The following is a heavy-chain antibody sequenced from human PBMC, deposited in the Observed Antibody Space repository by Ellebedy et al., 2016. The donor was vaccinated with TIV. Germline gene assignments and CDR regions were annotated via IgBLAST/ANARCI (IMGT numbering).Heavy chain of an antibody. D-gene: IGHD3-3*01. CDR3: ARAKYDSWFYYYMDV. CDR1: GFTFSTYA. J-gene: IGHJ6*03. CDR2: ISYDGSHK. V-gene: IGHV3-30-3*01. Sequence: GESLKISXAASGFTFSTYAMDWVRQAPGKGLECVAVISYDGSHKYYADSVTGRFTISRDNSKNMLYLQMNSLRPEDTAVYYCARAKYDSWFYYYMDVWGKGTTVTVSS.